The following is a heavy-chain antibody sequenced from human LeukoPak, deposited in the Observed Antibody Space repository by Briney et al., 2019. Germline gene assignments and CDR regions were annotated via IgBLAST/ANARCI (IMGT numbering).Heavy chain of an antibody. Sequence: PGESLRLSCAASGFTFSSYSINWVRQAPGRGLEWVSSISSSSSVIFYSDSVKGRFTISRDNAKNSLYLQMNSLRAEDTVVYYCARGGSGATRDDTFDIWGQGTMVTVSS. CDR2: ISSSSSVI. J-gene: IGHJ3*02. CDR1: GFTFSSYS. D-gene: IGHD3-16*01. CDR3: ARGGSGATRDDTFDI. V-gene: IGHV3-21*01.